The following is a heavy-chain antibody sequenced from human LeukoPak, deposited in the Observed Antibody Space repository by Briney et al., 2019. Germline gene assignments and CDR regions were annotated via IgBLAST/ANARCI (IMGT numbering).Heavy chain of an antibody. CDR3: ARVLNYYDSSGYYFSY. V-gene: IGHV3-30-3*01. J-gene: IGHJ4*02. CDR1: GFTFSYYT. Sequence: GGSLRLSCAASGFTFSYYTMHWVRQAPGKGLEWVAVISYDGSNEYNADSVKGRFTISRDNSKNTLYLQMNSLRVEDTAVYYCARVLNYYDSSGYYFSYWGQGTLVTVSS. D-gene: IGHD3-22*01. CDR2: ISYDGSNE.